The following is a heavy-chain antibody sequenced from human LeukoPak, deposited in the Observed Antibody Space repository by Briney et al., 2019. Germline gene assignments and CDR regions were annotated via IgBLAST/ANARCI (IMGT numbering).Heavy chain of an antibody. CDR3: ARVPADRDSSSPWGFDP. CDR1: GGTFSSYA. Sequence: GSSVKVSCKASGGTFSSYAISWVRQAPGQGLEWMGGIIPLFGTAKYAQDFQGRVTIIADESTSTTYMELSRLRFDDTAVYYCARVPADRDSSSPWGFDPWGQGTLVTVSS. D-gene: IGHD6-13*01. CDR2: IIPLFGTA. V-gene: IGHV1-69*01. J-gene: IGHJ5*02.